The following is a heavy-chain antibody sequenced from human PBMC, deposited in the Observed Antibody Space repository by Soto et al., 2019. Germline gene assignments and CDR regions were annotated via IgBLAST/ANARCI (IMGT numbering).Heavy chain of an antibody. J-gene: IGHJ4*02. CDR3: AKDSLITMRPDS. D-gene: IGHD3-10*01. CDR1: GFTFSAYS. CDR2: ITSSGDAT. V-gene: IGHV3-23*01. Sequence: EVQLLESGGGLEQPGGSLRLSCAASGFTFSAYSMNWVRQAPGKGLVWVSTITSSGDATYYADSVRGRFTISRDNSKNTLFLQMDSLRPDDTAVYYCAKDSLITMRPDSWGQGTLVTVSS.